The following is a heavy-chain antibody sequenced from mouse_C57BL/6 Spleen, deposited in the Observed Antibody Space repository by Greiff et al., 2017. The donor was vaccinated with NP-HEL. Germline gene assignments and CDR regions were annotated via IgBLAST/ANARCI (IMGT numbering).Heavy chain of an antibody. CDR1: GFTFSSYA. V-gene: IGHV5-4*01. J-gene: IGHJ2*01. Sequence: EVQGVESGGGLVKPGGSLKLSCAASGFTFSSYAMSWVRQTPEKRLEWVATISDGGSYTYYPDNVKGRFTISRDNAKNNLYMQMSHLKSEDTAMYYWAREGITTVVAPSFDYWGQGTTLTVSS. CDR3: AREGITTVVAPSFDY. CDR2: ISDGGSYT. D-gene: IGHD1-1*01.